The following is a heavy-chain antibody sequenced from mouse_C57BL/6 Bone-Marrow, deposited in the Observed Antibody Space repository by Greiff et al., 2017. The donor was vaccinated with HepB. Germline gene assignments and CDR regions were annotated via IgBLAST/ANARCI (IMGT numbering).Heavy chain of an antibody. CDR2: IYPRSGNT. J-gene: IGHJ1*03. CDR1: GYTFTSYG. CDR3: ARRHYGSSYDWYFDV. V-gene: IGHV1-81*01. D-gene: IGHD1-1*01. Sequence: VQLQQSGAELARPGASVKLSCKASGYTFTSYGISWVKQRTGQGLEWIGEIYPRSGNTYYNEKFKGKATLTADKSSSTAYMELRSLTSEDSAVYFCARRHYGSSYDWYFDVWGTGTTVTVSS.